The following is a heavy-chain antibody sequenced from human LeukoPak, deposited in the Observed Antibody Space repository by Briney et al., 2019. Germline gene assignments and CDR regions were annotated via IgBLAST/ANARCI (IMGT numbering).Heavy chain of an antibody. CDR3: AGALEYCSGGSCYSGWFDP. Sequence: ASVKVSCKASGYTFTSYYMHWVRQAPGQGLEWMGIINPSGGSTSYAQKFQGRVTMTRDMSTSTVYMELSSLRSEDTAVYYCAGALEYCSGGSCYSGWFDPWGQGTLVTVSS. CDR2: INPSGGST. D-gene: IGHD2-15*01. V-gene: IGHV1-46*01. J-gene: IGHJ5*02. CDR1: GYTFTSYY.